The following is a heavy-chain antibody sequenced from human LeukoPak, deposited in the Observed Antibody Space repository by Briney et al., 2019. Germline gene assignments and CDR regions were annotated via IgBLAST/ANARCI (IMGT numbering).Heavy chain of an antibody. CDR3: ARDGLYYYDSSGYYSDYFDY. CDR1: GFTFSSYS. D-gene: IGHD3-22*01. Sequence: PGGSLRLSCAASGFTFSSYSMNWVRQAPGKGLEWVSSISSSSSYIYYADSVKGRFTISRDNAKNSLYLQMNSLRAEDTAVYYCARDGLYYYDSSGYYSDYFDYWGQGTLVTVSS. V-gene: IGHV3-21*01. CDR2: ISSSSSYI. J-gene: IGHJ4*02.